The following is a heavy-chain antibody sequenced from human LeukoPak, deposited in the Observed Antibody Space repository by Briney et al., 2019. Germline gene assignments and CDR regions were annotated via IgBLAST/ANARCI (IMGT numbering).Heavy chain of an antibody. CDR3: AKATVNPYFDY. CDR2: ISYDGSNK. V-gene: IGHV3-30*18. CDR1: GFTFSSYG. D-gene: IGHD4-17*01. Sequence: GGSLRLSCAASGFTFSSYGMHWVRQAPGKGLEWVAVISYDGSNKYYADSVKGRFTISRDNPKNTLYLQMNSLRAEDTAVYYCAKATVNPYFDYWGQGTLVTVSS. J-gene: IGHJ4*02.